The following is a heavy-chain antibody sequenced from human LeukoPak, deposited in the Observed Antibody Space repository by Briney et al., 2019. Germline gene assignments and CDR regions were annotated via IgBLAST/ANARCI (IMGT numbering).Heavy chain of an antibody. CDR3: ARGRTLSRQWLVTSLDH. V-gene: IGHV1-18*01. CDR2: ISAYNGNT. Sequence: ASVKVSCKASGYTFTSYGISWVRQAPGQGLEWMGWISAYNGNTNYAQKLQGRVTMTTDTSTSTAYMELRSLRSDDTAVYYCARGRTLSRQWLVTSLDHWGQGTLVIVSS. D-gene: IGHD6-19*01. CDR1: GYTFTSYG. J-gene: IGHJ4*02.